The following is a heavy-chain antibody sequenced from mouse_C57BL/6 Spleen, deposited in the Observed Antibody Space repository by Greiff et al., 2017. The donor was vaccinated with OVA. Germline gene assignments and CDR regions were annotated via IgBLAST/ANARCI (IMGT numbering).Heavy chain of an antibody. CDR3: ARRITEAMDY. V-gene: IGHV1-69*01. J-gene: IGHJ4*01. CDR1: GYTSTSYW. Sequence: VQLQQSGAELVMPGASVKLSCKASGYTSTSYWMHWVKQRPGQGLEWIGEIDPSDSYTNYNQKFKGKSTLTVDKSSSTAYMQLSSLTSEDSAVYYCARRITEAMDYWGQGTSVTVSS. CDR2: IDPSDSYT. D-gene: IGHD2-4*01.